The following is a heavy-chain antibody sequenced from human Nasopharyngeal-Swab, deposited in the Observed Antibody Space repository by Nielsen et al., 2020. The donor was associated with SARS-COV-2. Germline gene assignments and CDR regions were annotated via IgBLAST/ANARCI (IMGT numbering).Heavy chain of an antibody. D-gene: IGHD6-19*01. CDR1: GSIFANYW. CDR3: ARRDSSGYYPHGMDV. Sequence: GESLKISCKGSGSIFANYWIGWVRQMPGKGLEWMGVIYPGDSDTRYSPSFQGQVTISADKSISTAYLQWSSLKASDTAMYYCARRDSSGYYPHGMDVWGQGTTVTVS. CDR2: IYPGDSDT. V-gene: IGHV5-51*01. J-gene: IGHJ6*02.